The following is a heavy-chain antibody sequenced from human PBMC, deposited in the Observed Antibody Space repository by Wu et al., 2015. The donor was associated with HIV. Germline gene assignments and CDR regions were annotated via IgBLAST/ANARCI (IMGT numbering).Heavy chain of an antibody. CDR2: IIPIFGTA. J-gene: IGHJ6*02. CDR3: ARDQSNYYGSGSYEGRADYYGMDV. D-gene: IGHD3-10*01. Sequence: QVQLVQSGAEVKKPGSSVKVSCKASGGTFSSYAISWVRQAPGQGLEWMGGIIPIFGTANYAQKFQGRVTITTDESTSTAYMELSSLRSEDTAVYYCARDQSNYYGSGSYEGRADYYGMDVWGQGP. V-gene: IGHV1-69*05. CDR1: GGTFSSYA.